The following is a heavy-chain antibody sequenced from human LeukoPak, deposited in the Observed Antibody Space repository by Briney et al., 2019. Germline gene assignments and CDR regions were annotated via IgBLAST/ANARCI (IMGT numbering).Heavy chain of an antibody. CDR3: ATGRWELQGMIFDY. CDR2: FDPEDGET. Sequence: GASVKVSYKVSGYTLTELSMHWVRQAPGKGLEWMGGFDPEDGETIYAQKFQGRVTMTEDTSTDTAYMELSRLRSEDTAVYYCATGRWELQGMIFDYWGQGTLVTVSS. D-gene: IGHD1-26*01. V-gene: IGHV1-24*01. CDR1: GYTLTELS. J-gene: IGHJ4*02.